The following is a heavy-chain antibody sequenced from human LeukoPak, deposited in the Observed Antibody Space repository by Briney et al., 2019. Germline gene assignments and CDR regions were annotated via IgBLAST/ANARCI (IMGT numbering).Heavy chain of an antibody. Sequence: GGSLRLSCAASGFTFSSYAMSWVRQAPGKGLEWVSAISGSGGSTYYADSVKGRFTISGDNSKNTLYLQMNSLRAEDTAVYYCAKDFSNYYGSGSYYNDDYWGQGTLVTVSS. J-gene: IGHJ4*02. CDR1: GFTFSSYA. V-gene: IGHV3-23*01. CDR2: ISGSGGST. CDR3: AKDFSNYYGSGSYYNDDY. D-gene: IGHD3-10*01.